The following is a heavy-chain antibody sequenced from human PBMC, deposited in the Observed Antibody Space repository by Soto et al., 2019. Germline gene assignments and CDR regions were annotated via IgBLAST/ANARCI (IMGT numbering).Heavy chain of an antibody. CDR1: GFTFSDHY. CDR3: TRVRIYSDASGRPFDI. V-gene: IGHV3-72*01. CDR2: MRNKATSYRT. D-gene: IGHD3-9*01. Sequence: EVQLVESGGGLVQPGGSLRLSCAASGFTFSDHYMDWVRQAPGKGLEWVGRMRNKATSYRTQYDESAKGRLTISRDASKTSLSLHMNSLKPEDTAVYYCTRVRIYSDASGRPFDIWGQGTVVTVSS. J-gene: IGHJ3*02.